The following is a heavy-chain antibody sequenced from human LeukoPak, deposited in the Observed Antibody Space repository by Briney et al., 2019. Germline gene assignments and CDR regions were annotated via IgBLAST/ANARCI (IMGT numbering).Heavy chain of an antibody. V-gene: IGHV3-30*18. Sequence: PGGSLRLSCAASGFTFSSYGMHWVRQAPGKGLEWVAVMSYDGSNKYYADSVKGRFTISRDNSKNTLYLQMNSLRAEDTAVYYCAKVRTYFYHGLDVWGQGTTVTVSS. J-gene: IGHJ6*02. D-gene: IGHD1-14*01. CDR2: MSYDGSNK. CDR1: GFTFSSYG. CDR3: AKVRTYFYHGLDV.